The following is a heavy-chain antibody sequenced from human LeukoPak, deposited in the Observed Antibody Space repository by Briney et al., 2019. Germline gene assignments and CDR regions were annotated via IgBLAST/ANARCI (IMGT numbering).Heavy chain of an antibody. CDR2: ISSSSSTI. D-gene: IGHD3-22*01. V-gene: IGHV3-48*04. J-gene: IGHJ3*02. CDR1: GGSISSSN. Sequence: PSETLSLTCAVSGGSISSSNWWSWVRQAPGKGLEWVSYISSSSSTIYYADSVKGRFTISRDNAKNSLYLQMNSLRAEDTAVYYCARFQWLLISVDAFDIWGQGTMVTVSS. CDR3: ARFQWLLISVDAFDI.